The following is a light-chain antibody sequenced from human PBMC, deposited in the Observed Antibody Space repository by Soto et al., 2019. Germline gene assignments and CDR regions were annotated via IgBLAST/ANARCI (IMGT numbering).Light chain of an antibody. J-gene: IGKJ5*01. CDR1: QSVSSN. CDR3: QQYNNWPPIT. CDR2: SAS. V-gene: IGKV3-15*01. Sequence: EIVMTQSPVTLSVSPGERATLSCRASQSVSSNLAWYQQKPGQAPRLLIYSASTRVTGIPARFSGSGSGTEFTLTISSLQSEDFAVYYCQQYNNWPPITFGQGTRLEIK.